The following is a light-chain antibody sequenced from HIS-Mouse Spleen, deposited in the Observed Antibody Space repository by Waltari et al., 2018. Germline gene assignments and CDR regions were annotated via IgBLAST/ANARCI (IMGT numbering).Light chain of an antibody. CDR2: EDS. V-gene: IGLV3-10*01. CDR3: YSTDSSGNHRV. Sequence: SYELTQPPSVSVSPGQTARITCSGDALPKKYAYWYQQKSGQAPVMVIYEDSKRPYGMPEGCSGSSSGTMATLTISGAQVEDEADYYCYSTDSSGNHRVFGGGTKLTVL. J-gene: IGLJ2*01. CDR1: ALPKKY.